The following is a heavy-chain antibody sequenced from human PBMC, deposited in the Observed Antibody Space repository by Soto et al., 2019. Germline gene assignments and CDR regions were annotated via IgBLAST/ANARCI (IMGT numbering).Heavy chain of an antibody. V-gene: IGHV3-30*03. D-gene: IGHD5-18*01. CDR3: VSDRGYCHASVPYS. Sequence: QAQLVESGGGVVQPGRSLRLSCAASGFAFSSYGMHWVRQAPGTGLEWVAVISYDGSLQHYADSVKGRFTISRDNSKNMVLLQMSSLRAEDTAVYYCVSDRGYCHASVPYSWGQGTLVSVSS. CDR2: ISYDGSLQ. CDR1: GFAFSSYG. J-gene: IGHJ4*02.